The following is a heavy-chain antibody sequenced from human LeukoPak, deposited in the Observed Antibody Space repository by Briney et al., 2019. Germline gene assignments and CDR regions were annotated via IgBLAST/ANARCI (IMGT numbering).Heavy chain of an antibody. CDR1: AFTFSNYW. J-gene: IGHJ6*03. D-gene: IGHD6-6*01. Sequence: GGSLRLSCAASAFTFSNYWMSWVRQAPGKGLEWVANINQDGSEIYYVDSVKGRFTSSRDNAKNSLYLQMNSLRAEDTAVYYCARNSIAARPSFHYYYYMDVWGKGTTVTVSS. CDR3: ARNSIAARPSFHYYYYMDV. V-gene: IGHV3-7*01. CDR2: INQDGSEI.